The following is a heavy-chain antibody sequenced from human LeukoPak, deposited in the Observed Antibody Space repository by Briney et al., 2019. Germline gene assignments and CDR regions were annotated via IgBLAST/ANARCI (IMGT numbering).Heavy chain of an antibody. CDR2: IYPGDSDT. CDR1: GYSFTNYW. Sequence: GESLKISCKGSGYSFTNYWIGWVRQMPGKGLEWMGIIYPGDSDTRYSPSFRGQVTISADKSISTAYLQWSSLKASDTAMYYCARTVATITDPYYFDYWGQGTLVTVSS. V-gene: IGHV5-51*01. D-gene: IGHD5-12*01. CDR3: ARTVATITDPYYFDY. J-gene: IGHJ4*02.